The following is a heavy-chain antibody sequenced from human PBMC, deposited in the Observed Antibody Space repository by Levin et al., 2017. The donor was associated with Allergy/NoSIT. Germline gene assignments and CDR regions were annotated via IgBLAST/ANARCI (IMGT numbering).Heavy chain of an antibody. CDR3: ARDINPYFDLLFPPAPPSGPWGPFDY. V-gene: IGHV3-7*04. CDR1: GFTFSSDW. J-gene: IGHJ4*02. CDR2: IKEDGSEK. D-gene: IGHD3-9*01. Sequence: GESLKISCAASGFTFSSDWMSWVRQAPGKGLEWVAKIKEDGSEKYYVDSVKGRFTISRDNAKNSLYLQMNSLRVEDTAVYYCARDINPYFDLLFPPAPPSGPWGPFDYWGQGSLVTVSS.